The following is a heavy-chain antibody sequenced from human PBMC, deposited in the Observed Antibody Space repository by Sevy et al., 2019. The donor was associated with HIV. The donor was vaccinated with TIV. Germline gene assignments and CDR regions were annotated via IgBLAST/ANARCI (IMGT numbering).Heavy chain of an antibody. CDR3: VRIYCGGDCYSEWFDP. V-gene: IGHV4-59*01. Sequence: SETLSLTCTVSGGSISSYYWSWIRQPPGKGLEWIGYIYYSGSTNYNPSLKSRVTISVDTSKNQFSLKLSSVTAADTAVYYCVRIYCGGDCYSEWFDPWGQGTLVTVSS. CDR2: IYYSGST. CDR1: GGSISSYY. J-gene: IGHJ5*02. D-gene: IGHD2-21*02.